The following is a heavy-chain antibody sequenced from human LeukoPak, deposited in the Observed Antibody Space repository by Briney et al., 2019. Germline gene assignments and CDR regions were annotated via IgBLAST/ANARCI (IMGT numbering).Heavy chain of an antibody. V-gene: IGHV3-33*01. CDR3: ARAVNLPTPFYSSGWYYFDY. CDR2: IWYDGSNK. J-gene: IGHJ4*02. D-gene: IGHD6-19*01. CDR1: GFTFSSYG. Sequence: HSGRSLRLSCAASGFTFSSYGMHWVRQAPGKGLEWVAVIWYDGSNKYYADSVKGRFTISRDNSKNTLYLQMNSLRAEDTAVYYCARAVNLPTPFYSSGWYYFDYWGQGTLVTVSS.